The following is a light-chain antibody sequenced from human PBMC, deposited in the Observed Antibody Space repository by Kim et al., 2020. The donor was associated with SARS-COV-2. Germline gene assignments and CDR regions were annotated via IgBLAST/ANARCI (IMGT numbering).Light chain of an antibody. CDR3: AAWDDSLNGSGV. J-gene: IGLJ2*01. V-gene: IGLV1-44*01. CDR2: SNN. CDR1: SSNIGSNT. Sequence: RVTSSGSGSSSNIGSNTVNWYQQLPGTAPKLLIYSNNQRPSGVPDRFSGSKSGTSASLAISGLQSEDEADYYCAAWDDSLNGSGVFGGGTQLTVL.